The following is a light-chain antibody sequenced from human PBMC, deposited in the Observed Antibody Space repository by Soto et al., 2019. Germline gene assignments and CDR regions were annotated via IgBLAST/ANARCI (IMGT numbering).Light chain of an antibody. J-gene: IGKJ4*01. Sequence: EIVMTQSPATLSVSPGERVTLSCRASQSLSRHLAWYQQKPGQAHGLLIYGGSTRATGAPTRFSGRASGTEFNRTISSLLGEYLAGYYFQQKHEWPLTFGGGTKVEIK. CDR2: GGS. CDR1: QSLSRH. CDR3: QQKHEWPLT. V-gene: IGKV3D-15*01.